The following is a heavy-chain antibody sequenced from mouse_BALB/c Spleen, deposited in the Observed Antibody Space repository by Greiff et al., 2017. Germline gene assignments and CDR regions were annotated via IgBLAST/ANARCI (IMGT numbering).Heavy chain of an antibody. Sequence: EVQLQESGPGLVKPSQSLSLTCTVTGYSITSDYAWNWIRQFPGNKLEWMGYISYSGSTSYNPSLKSRISITRDTSKNQFFLQLNSVTTEDTATYYCARSGYGYYFDYWGQGTTLTVSS. V-gene: IGHV3-2*02. J-gene: IGHJ2*01. CDR2: ISYSGST. CDR1: GYSITSDYA. D-gene: IGHD2-10*02. CDR3: ARSGYGYYFDY.